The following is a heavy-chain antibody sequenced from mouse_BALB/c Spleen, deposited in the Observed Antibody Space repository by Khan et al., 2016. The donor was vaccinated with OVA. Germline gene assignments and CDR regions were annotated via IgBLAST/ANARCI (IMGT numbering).Heavy chain of an antibody. CDR2: ISPGSGDT. CDR3: ARRNYFGYTFAY. D-gene: IGHD1-2*01. J-gene: IGHJ3*01. Sequence: QVQLQQPGAELARPGASVKLSCKASGYTFTDYYINWVKQRTGQGLEWIGEISPGSGDTYYNERFKGTATLTADTSSSTAYMQLSSLTSEASAVYFCARRNYFGYTFAYWGQGTLVTVSA. V-gene: IGHV1-77*01. CDR1: GYTFTDYY.